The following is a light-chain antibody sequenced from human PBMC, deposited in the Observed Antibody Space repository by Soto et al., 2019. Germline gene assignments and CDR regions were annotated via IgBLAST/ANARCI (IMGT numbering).Light chain of an antibody. J-gene: IGKJ4*01. CDR2: GAS. CDR1: QSVSSSY. CDR3: QHYVNWPLT. V-gene: IGKV3-20*01. Sequence: EIVLTQSPGTRSLSPLEVATVSFMGSQSVSSSYLAWYQQKPGQAPRLLIYGASIRATGVPARFSGSGSGTDFTLTINSLQSEDFAVYYCQHYVNWPLTFGGGTKVDIK.